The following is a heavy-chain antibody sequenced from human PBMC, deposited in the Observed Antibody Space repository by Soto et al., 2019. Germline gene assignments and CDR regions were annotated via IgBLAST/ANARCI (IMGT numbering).Heavy chain of an antibody. CDR3: ARSSRTYDY. CDR1: GGSFSGYY. V-gene: IGHV4-34*01. Sequence: PSETLSLTCAVYGGSFSGYYWSWIRQPPGKGLEWIGEINHSGSTNYNPSLKSRVTISVDTSKNQFSLKLSSVTAADTAVYYCARSSRTYDYWGQGTLVTVSS. J-gene: IGHJ4*02. CDR2: INHSGST.